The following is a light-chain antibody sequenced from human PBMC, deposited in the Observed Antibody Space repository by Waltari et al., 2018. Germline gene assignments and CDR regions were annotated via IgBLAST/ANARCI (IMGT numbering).Light chain of an antibody. J-gene: IGLJ1*01. CDR3: TSYTSSNTYV. CDR2: DVS. V-gene: IGLV2-14*01. CDR1: SSDVGSYHY. Sequence: QSALTQPASVSGSRGQSITISCTGTSSDVGSYHYVSWYQQHPGKAPKLMISDVSKRPSGVSNRFSGSKSGNTASLTISGLQAEDEADYYCTSYTSSNTYVFGTGTKVTVL.